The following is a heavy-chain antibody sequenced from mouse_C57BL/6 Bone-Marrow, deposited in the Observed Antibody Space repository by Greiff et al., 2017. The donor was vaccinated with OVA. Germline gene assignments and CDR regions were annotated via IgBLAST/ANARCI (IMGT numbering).Heavy chain of an antibody. J-gene: IGHJ1*03. V-gene: IGHV1-81*01. CDR2: IYPRSGNT. CDR3: AKSIPHYYGSSWYFDV. CDR1: GYTFTSYG. Sequence: QVQLKQSGAELARPGASVKLSCKASGYTFTSYGISWVPPSTGPGLEWIGEIYPRSGNTYYNEKFKGKATLTADKSSSTAYMELRSLTSEDSAVYFCAKSIPHYYGSSWYFDVWGTGTTVTVSS. D-gene: IGHD1-1*01.